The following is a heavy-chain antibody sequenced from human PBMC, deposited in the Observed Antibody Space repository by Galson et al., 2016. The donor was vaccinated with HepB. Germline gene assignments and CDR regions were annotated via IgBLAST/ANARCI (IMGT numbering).Heavy chain of an antibody. D-gene: IGHD6-6*01. CDR3: AAEYSSSVGAFDI. CDR2: ILYNGGSE. V-gene: IGHV3-30*03. J-gene: IGHJ3*02. CDR1: GLTFSSYS. Sequence: SLRLSCAASGLTFSSYSMHWVRQAPGKGPERVAVILYNGGSEYYADALKGRFTISRDKSKNTLYLQMNSLSAEDTAVYYCAAEYSSSVGAFDIWGQGTMVTVSS.